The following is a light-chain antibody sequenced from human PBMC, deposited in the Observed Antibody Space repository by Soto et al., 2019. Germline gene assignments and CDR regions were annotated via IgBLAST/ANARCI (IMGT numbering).Light chain of an antibody. CDR1: QSISSN. V-gene: IGKV3-15*01. J-gene: IGKJ2*01. Sequence: EIVLTQSPATLSVSPGDRATLSCRASQSISSNLAWYQQKPGQTPRLLIYGASTRATGVPPRFSGSRSGTEFTLTISSLQSEDFAVYYCQQYGSSPYTFGLGTKLEIK. CDR3: QQYGSSPYT. CDR2: GAS.